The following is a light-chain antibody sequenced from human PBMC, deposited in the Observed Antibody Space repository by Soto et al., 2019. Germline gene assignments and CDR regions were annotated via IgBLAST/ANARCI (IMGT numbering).Light chain of an antibody. CDR3: GAWDNSLSTVV. CDR1: GSNIGNNY. V-gene: IGLV1-51*01. CDR2: DNN. Sequence: QSVLTQPPSVSAAPGQKVSISCSGSGSNIGNNYVSWYQQVPGTAPKFLILDNNKRHSGIPDRFSGSKSGSSATLGITGLQTGDEAVYYCGAWDNSLSTVVFGEGTKLTVL. J-gene: IGLJ2*01.